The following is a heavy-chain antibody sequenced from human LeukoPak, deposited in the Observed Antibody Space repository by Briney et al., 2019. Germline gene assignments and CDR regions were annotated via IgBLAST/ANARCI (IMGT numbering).Heavy chain of an antibody. Sequence: GGSLRLSCAVSGFTFRNASMSWVRQAPGKGLEWVGRIRSKTADGTTDYAAPVKGRFTISRDDSKNTLFLQMNSLTTEDTAVYFCAHRDTTMVRVDHWGQGTLVTVSS. D-gene: IGHD5-18*01. CDR3: AHRDTTMVRVDH. CDR1: GFTFRNAS. V-gene: IGHV3-15*01. CDR2: IRSKTADGTT. J-gene: IGHJ4*02.